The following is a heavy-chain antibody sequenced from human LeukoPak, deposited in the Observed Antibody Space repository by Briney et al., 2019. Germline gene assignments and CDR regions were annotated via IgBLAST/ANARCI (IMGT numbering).Heavy chain of an antibody. V-gene: IGHV3-30*02. CDR3: ARGNYDSFDL. J-gene: IGHJ3*01. CDR1: GFPFYFYG. CDR2: IHYDGTFT. Sequence: GGSLRLSCAVSGFPFYFYGFHWVRQAPGKGLEWVTFIHYDGTFTSYPDSLRGRFTVSRENSRNMLFLQLNRLGPDDTAVYYCARGNYDSFDLWGRGTMVTVSS. D-gene: IGHD5-24*01.